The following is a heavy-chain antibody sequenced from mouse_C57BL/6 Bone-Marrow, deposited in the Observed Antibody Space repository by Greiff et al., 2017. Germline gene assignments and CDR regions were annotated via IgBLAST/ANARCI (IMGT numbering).Heavy chain of an antibody. CDR3: ARGYSNYFAWFAY. CDR1: GFTFSDYG. V-gene: IGHV5-17*01. Sequence: EVKLVESGGGLAKPGGSLKLSCAASGFTFSDYGMHWVRQAPEKGLEWVAYISSGSSTIYYADTVKGRFTISRDNAKNTLFLQMTSLRSEDTAMYYCARGYSNYFAWFAYWGQGTLVTVSA. J-gene: IGHJ3*01. D-gene: IGHD2-5*01. CDR2: ISSGSSTI.